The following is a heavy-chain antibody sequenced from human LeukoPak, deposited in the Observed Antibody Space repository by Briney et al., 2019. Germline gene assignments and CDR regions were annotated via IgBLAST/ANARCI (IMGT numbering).Heavy chain of an antibody. Sequence: SETLSLTCTVSGGSISSYYWGWIRQPPGKGLEWIGSIYYSGSTYYNPSLKSRVTISVDTSKNQFSLKLSSVTAADTAVYYCARLAVAGTEVYYYGMDVWGQGTTVTVSS. CDR1: GGSISSYY. D-gene: IGHD6-19*01. V-gene: IGHV4-39*01. CDR3: ARLAVAGTEVYYYGMDV. J-gene: IGHJ6*02. CDR2: IYYSGST.